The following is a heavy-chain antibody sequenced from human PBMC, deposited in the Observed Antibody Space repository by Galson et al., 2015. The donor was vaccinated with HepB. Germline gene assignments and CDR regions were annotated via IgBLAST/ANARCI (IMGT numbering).Heavy chain of an antibody. CDR3: ASTIFGVVIPTDYYYYYMDV. CDR1: GGTFSSYA. J-gene: IGHJ6*03. Sequence: SVKVSCKASGGTFSSYAISWVRQAPGQGLEWMGGIIPIFGTANYAQKFQGRVTITADESTSTAYMELSSLRSEDTAVYYCASTIFGVVIPTDYYYYYMDVWGKGTTVTVSS. CDR2: IIPIFGTA. D-gene: IGHD3-3*01. V-gene: IGHV1-69*13.